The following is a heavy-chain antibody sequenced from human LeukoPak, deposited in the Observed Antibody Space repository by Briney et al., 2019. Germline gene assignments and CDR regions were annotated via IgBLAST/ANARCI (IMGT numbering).Heavy chain of an antibody. CDR1: GFTFSSYA. Sequence: PGGSLRLSCAASGFTFSSYAMSWVRQAPGKGLEWVSVISGGAGSTYHADSVKGRFTISRDNSKNTLYLQMNSLRAEDTAVYYCARDIIVGATAFDYWGQGTLVTVSS. CDR2: ISGGAGST. CDR3: ARDIIVGATAFDY. V-gene: IGHV3-23*01. D-gene: IGHD1-26*01. J-gene: IGHJ4*02.